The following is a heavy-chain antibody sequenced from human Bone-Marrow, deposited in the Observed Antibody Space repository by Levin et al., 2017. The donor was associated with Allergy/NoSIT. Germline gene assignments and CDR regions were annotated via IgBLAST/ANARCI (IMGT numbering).Heavy chain of an antibody. Sequence: GGSLRLSCAASGFTVGSNYMNWVRQAPGKGLEWVSVIFSGGGTYYADSVKGRFTISRDNFKNTVYLQVNSLRPDDTAVYFCASGGTYDILTDGYYYMDVWGKGTTVTVSS. D-gene: IGHD3-9*01. J-gene: IGHJ6*03. V-gene: IGHV3-66*02. CDR2: IFSGGGT. CDR1: GFTVGSNY. CDR3: ASGGTYDILTDGYYYMDV.